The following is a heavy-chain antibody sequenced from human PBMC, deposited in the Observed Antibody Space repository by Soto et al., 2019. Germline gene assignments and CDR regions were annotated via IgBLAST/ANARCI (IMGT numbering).Heavy chain of an antibody. D-gene: IGHD4-17*01. CDR1: GYSFTDYD. J-gene: IGHJ4*02. V-gene: IGHV1-2*02. Sequence: ASVEVSCKASGYSFTDYDIHWVRQAPGQGLEWMGWINPNSGGTSYAQRFQGRVTVTRDTSFSTAYMELSSLRSDDTAVYYCARGLRDGNFDYWGQGTLVTVSS. CDR3: ARGLRDGNFDY. CDR2: INPNSGGT.